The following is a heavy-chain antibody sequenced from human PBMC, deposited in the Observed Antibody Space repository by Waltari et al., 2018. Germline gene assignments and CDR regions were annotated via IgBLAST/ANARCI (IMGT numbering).Heavy chain of an antibody. CDR1: GGSISSYY. V-gene: IGHV4-4*07. J-gene: IGHJ3*02. CDR2: IYTSGST. Sequence: QVQLQESGPGLVKPSETLSLTCTVSGGSISSYYWSWIRQPAGKGLEWIGRIYTSGSTNYNPSLKSRVTMSVDTSKNQFSLKLSSVTAADTAVYYCARTDFWSGYGAFDIWGQGTMVTVSS. D-gene: IGHD3-3*01. CDR3: ARTDFWSGYGAFDI.